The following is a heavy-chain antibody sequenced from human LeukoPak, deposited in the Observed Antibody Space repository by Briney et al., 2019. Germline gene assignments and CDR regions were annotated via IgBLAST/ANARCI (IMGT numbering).Heavy chain of an antibody. V-gene: IGHV3-48*01. D-gene: IGHD6-19*01. CDR1: GFSFSNHS. CDR2: ISNSASAK. CDR3: ARSLSSSGDY. J-gene: IGHJ4*02. Sequence: GGSLRLSCAASGFSFSNHSMNWVRQAPGKGLEWVSYISNSASAKYYAASVKGRFTISRDNGKNSLYLQMNSLRAEDTAVYYCARSLSSSGDYWGQGTLVTVSS.